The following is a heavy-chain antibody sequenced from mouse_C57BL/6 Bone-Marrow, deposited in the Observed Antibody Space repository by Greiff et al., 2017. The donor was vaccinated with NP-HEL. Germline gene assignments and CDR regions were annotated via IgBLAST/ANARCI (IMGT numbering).Heavy chain of an antibody. Sequence: QVQLQQPGAELVKPGASVKLSCKASGYTFTSYWMHWVKQRPGQGLEWIGMIHPNSGSTNYNEKFKSKATLTVDKSSSTAYMQLSSLTSEDSAVYYCARGEDYGSRGAYWGQGTLVTVSA. J-gene: IGHJ3*01. D-gene: IGHD1-1*01. CDR3: ARGEDYGSRGAY. V-gene: IGHV1-64*01. CDR1: GYTFTSYW. CDR2: IHPNSGST.